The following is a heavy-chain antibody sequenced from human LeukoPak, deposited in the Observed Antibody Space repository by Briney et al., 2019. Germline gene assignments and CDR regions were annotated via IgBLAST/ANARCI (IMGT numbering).Heavy chain of an antibody. D-gene: IGHD4-17*01. CDR2: IKQDGSEK. CDR3: ARDPPGDTLDY. J-gene: IGHJ4*02. CDR1: GFTFSSYW. V-gene: IGHV3-7*03. Sequence: GGSLRLSCAASGFTFSSYWMSWVRQAPGKGLEWVANIKQDGSEKYYVDSVKGRFTTSRDNAKNSLYLQMNSLRAEDTAVYYCARDPPGDTLDYWGQGTLVTVSS.